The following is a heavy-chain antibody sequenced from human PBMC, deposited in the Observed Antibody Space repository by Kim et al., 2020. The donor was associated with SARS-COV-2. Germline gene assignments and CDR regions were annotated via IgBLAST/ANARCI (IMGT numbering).Heavy chain of an antibody. CDR3: AGDTAPWAFDI. CDR1: GGSISSYY. V-gene: IGHV4-59*01. D-gene: IGHD5-18*01. CDR2: IYYSGST. Sequence: SETLSLTCTVSGGSISSYYWSWIRQPPGKGLEWIGYIYYSGSTNYNPSLKSRVTISVDTSKNQFSLKLSSVTAADTAVYYCAGDTAPWAFDIWGQGTMVT. J-gene: IGHJ3*02.